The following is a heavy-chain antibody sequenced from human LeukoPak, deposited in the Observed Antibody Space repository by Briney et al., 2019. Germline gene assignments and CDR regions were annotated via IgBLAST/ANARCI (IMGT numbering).Heavy chain of an antibody. D-gene: IGHD2-21*02. CDR2: ISGSGGST. CDR3: AKDPPAYCGGDCSGEYFQH. Sequence: GGSLRLSCAASGFTFSSYAMSWVRQAPGKGLEWVSAISGSGGSTYYADSVKGRFTISRDNSKNTLYLHMNSLRAEDTAVYYCAKDPPAYCGGDCSGEYFQHWGQGTLVTVSS. CDR1: GFTFSSYA. V-gene: IGHV3-23*01. J-gene: IGHJ1*01.